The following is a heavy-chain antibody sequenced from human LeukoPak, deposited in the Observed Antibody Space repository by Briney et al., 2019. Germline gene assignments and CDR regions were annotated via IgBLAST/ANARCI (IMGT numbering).Heavy chain of an antibody. Sequence: ASVKVSCKASGYTFTGYYMHWVRQAPGQGLEWMGWINPNSGGTNYAQKFQGRVTMTRDTSISTAYMELSRLRSDDTAVYYCARGRYYYDSSGYNNYWGQGTLVTVSS. CDR1: GYTFTGYY. D-gene: IGHD3-22*01. V-gene: IGHV1-2*02. J-gene: IGHJ4*02. CDR3: ARGRYYYDSSGYNNY. CDR2: INPNSGGT.